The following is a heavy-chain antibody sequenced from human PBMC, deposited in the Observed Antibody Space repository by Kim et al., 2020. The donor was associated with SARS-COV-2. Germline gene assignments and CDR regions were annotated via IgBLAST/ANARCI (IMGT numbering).Heavy chain of an antibody. Sequence: GNTTYNPSLKSRVTISVDTSKNQFSLKLSSVTAADTAVYYCARHYYGMDVWGQGTTVTVSS. V-gene: IGHV4-59*08. CDR3: ARHYYGMDV. J-gene: IGHJ6*02. CDR2: GNT.